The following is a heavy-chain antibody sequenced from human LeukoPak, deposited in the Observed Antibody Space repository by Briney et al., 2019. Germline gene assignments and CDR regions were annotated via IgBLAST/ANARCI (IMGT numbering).Heavy chain of an antibody. D-gene: IGHD1-26*01. CDR2: ISGSGGST. V-gene: IGHV3-23*01. CDR1: GFTFSSYA. CDR3: AKGLTYSGSYSDY. Sequence: PGGSLRLSCAASGFTFSSYAMSWVRQAPGKGLEWVSAISGSGGSTYYADSVKGRFTISRDNSKNTLNLQMNSLRAEDTAVYYCAKGLTYSGSYSDYWGQGTLVTVSS. J-gene: IGHJ4*02.